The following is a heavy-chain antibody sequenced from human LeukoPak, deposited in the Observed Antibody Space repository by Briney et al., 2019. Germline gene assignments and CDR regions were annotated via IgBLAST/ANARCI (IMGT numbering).Heavy chain of an antibody. V-gene: IGHV4-39*07. D-gene: IGHD3-10*01. J-gene: IGHJ5*02. CDR3: ARGRPPYYYGSGSLNWFDP. Sequence: SETLSLTCTVSGGSISSSSYYWGWIRQPPGKGLEWIGEINHSGSTNYNPSLKSRVTISVDTSKNQFSLKLSSVTAADTAVYYCARGRPPYYYGSGSLNWFDPWGQGTLVTVSS. CDR2: INHSGST. CDR1: GGSISSSSYY.